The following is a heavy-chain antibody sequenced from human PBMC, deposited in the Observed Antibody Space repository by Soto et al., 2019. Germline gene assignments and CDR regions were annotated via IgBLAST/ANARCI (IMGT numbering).Heavy chain of an antibody. J-gene: IGHJ4*02. CDR2: ISYDGSNK. Sequence: QVQLVESGGGVVQPGRSLRLSCAASGFTFSSYGMHWVRQAPGKGLEWVAVISYDGSNKYYADSVKGRFTISRDNSKNTLYLQMNSLRAEDTAVYYCAKSGEVAGPFDYWGQGTLVTVSS. CDR3: AKSGEVAGPFDY. CDR1: GFTFSSYG. D-gene: IGHD6-19*01. V-gene: IGHV3-30*18.